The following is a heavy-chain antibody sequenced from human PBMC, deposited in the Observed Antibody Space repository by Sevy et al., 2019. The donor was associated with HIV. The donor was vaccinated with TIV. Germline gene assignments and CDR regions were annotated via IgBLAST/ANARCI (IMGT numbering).Heavy chain of an antibody. V-gene: IGHV4-59*13. J-gene: IGHJ4*02. D-gene: IGHD3-3*01. Sequence: SETLSLTCSVSGGSIGSYYWAWVRQPPGKGLEWIGNIYYTGRVDYNHSLQSRVAMSVDTSKNQFSLALMSVTAADAAVYYCARPRFWNGYLDYWGQGALVTVSS. CDR1: GGSIGSYY. CDR3: ARPRFWNGYLDY. CDR2: IYYTGRV.